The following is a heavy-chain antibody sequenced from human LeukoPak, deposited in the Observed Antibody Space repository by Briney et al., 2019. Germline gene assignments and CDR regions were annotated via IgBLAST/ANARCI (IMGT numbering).Heavy chain of an antibody. CDR3: ARDHLRNYYYYYGMDV. CDR2: ISYDGSNQ. Sequence: RRSLRLSCAASGFTFSNYAMHWVRQAPGKGLEWVTVISYDGSNQYYADSVKGRFTISRDSSKNTLYLQMNSLRAEDTAVYYCARDHLRNYYYYYGMDVWGQGTTVTVSS. V-gene: IGHV3-30-3*01. CDR1: GFTFSNYA. J-gene: IGHJ6*02.